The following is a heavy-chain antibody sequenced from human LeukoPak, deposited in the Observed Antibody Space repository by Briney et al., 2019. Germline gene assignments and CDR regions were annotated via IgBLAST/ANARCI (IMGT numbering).Heavy chain of an antibody. J-gene: IGHJ4*02. Sequence: GGSLRLSCAASGFTFSSSAMSWVRQALGEGLEWVSAISGSGGRTYYADSVKGRFTISRDNSKNTLYLQMNSLRAEDTAVYYWAKPPYSSGWYGWGYWGQGTLVTVSS. CDR3: AKPPYSSGWYGWGY. CDR2: ISGSGGRT. V-gene: IGHV3-23*01. CDR1: GFTFSSSA. D-gene: IGHD6-19*01.